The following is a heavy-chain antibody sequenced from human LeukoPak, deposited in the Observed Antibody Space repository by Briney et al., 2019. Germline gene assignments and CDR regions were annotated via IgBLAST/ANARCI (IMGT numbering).Heavy chain of an antibody. CDR2: ISWNSGSI. CDR1: GFTFDDYA. CDR3: AKDNYDILTSSLYFDY. J-gene: IGHJ4*02. V-gene: IGHV3-9*03. Sequence: GRSLRLSCAASGFTFDDYAMHWVRQAPGKGLEWVSGISWNSGSIGYADSVKGRFTISRDNAKNSLYLQMNSLRAEDMALYYCAKDNYDILTSSLYFDYWGQGTLVTVSS. D-gene: IGHD3-9*01.